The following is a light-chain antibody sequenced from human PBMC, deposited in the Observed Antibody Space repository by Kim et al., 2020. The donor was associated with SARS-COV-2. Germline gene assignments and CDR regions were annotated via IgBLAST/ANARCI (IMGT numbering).Light chain of an antibody. V-gene: IGKV3-11*01. CDR2: DAS. CDR1: QNIDTS. CDR3: QQRNSWPPAVT. J-gene: IGKJ4*01. Sequence: SPAKRATHSCRASQNIDTSFTWYQQRPGQAPRLLVYDASNRATGVPDRFSGSGSGTDFTLTISSLEPEDFSIYYFQQRNSWPPAVTFGGGTKLEI.